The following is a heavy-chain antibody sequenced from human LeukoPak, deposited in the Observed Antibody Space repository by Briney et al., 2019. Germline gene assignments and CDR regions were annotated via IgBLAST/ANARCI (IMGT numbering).Heavy chain of an antibody. Sequence: ASVKVSCNTSGYTFTTYGISWVRQAPGQGLEWMGWISAYNGNTNYAQKLQGRVTMTTDTSTSTAYMELRSLRSDDTAVYYCARDDGRIVDWFDPWGQGTLVTVSS. CDR3: ARDDGRIVDWFDP. D-gene: IGHD2-15*01. CDR2: ISAYNGNT. CDR1: GYTFTTYG. J-gene: IGHJ5*02. V-gene: IGHV1-18*01.